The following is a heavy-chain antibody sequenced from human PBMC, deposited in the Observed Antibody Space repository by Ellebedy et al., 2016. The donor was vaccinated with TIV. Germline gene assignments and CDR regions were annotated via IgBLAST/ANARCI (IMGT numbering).Heavy chain of an antibody. Sequence: SETLSLTCTVSGGSVTSGGYYWSWIRQPPGKGLEWIGYVYYSGSTNYNPSLQSPFTISIDTSKNQFSLKLSSVTATDTAVYYCARAYSSSWYGGGKDYYYYYMDVWGKGTTVTVSS. CDR3: ARAYSSSWYGGGKDYYYYYMDV. CDR1: GGSVTSGGYY. D-gene: IGHD6-13*01. CDR2: VYYSGST. J-gene: IGHJ6*03. V-gene: IGHV4-61*08.